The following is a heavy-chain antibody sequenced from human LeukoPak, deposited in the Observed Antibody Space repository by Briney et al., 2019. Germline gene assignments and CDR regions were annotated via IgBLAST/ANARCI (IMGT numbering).Heavy chain of an antibody. V-gene: IGHV1-8*01. CDR1: GYTFTSYD. Sequence: ASVKVSCKASGYTFTSYDINWVRQATGQGLEWMGWMNPNSGNTGYAQKFQGRVTTTRNTPISTAYMELSSLRSEDTAVYYCARGRFYRGGNGVVGYWGQGTLVTVSS. D-gene: IGHD4-23*01. CDR2: MNPNSGNT. CDR3: ARGRFYRGGNGVVGY. J-gene: IGHJ4*02.